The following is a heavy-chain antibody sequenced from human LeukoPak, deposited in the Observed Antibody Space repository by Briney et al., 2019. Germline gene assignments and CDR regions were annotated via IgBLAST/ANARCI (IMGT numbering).Heavy chain of an antibody. V-gene: IGHV4-34*01. CDR1: GGSFSGYY. CDR3: ARGCGFGELLPYYFDY. D-gene: IGHD3-10*01. J-gene: IGHJ4*02. CDR2: INHSGST. Sequence: SETLSLTCAVYGGSFSGYYWSWIRQPPGKGLEWIGEINHSGSTNYNPSLKSRVTISVDTPKNQFSLKLSSVTAADTAVYYCARGCGFGELLPYYFDYWGQGTLVTVSS.